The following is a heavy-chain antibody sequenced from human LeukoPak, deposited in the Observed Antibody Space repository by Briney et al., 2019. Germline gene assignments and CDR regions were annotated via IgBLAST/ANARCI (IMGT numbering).Heavy chain of an antibody. J-gene: IGHJ4*02. CDR1: GGSFSGYY. CDR3: ARPSGWYRFNYFDY. Sequence: SETLSLTCAVYGGSFSGYYWSWIRQPPGKGLEWIGEVNHSGSTNYNPSLKSRVTISVDTSKNQFSLKLSSVTAADTAVYYCARPSGWYRFNYFDYWGQGTLVTVSS. CDR2: VNHSGST. D-gene: IGHD6-19*01. V-gene: IGHV4-34*01.